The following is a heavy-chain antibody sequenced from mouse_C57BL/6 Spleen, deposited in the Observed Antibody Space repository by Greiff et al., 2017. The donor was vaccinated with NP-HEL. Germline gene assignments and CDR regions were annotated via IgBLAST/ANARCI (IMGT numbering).Heavy chain of an antibody. CDR3: TRWERWSYYFDY. Sequence: QVQLQQSGAELVRPGASVTLSCKASGYTFTDYEMHWVKQTPVHGLEWIGAIDPETGGTAYNQKFKGKAILTADKSSSTAYMELRSLTSEDSAVYSCTRWERWSYYFDYWGKGTTLTVSS. D-gene: IGHD2-3*01. J-gene: IGHJ2*01. V-gene: IGHV1-15*01. CDR2: IDPETGGT. CDR1: GYTFTDYE.